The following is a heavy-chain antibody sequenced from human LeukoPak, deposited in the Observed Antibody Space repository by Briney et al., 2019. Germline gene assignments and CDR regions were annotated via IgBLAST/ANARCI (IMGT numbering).Heavy chain of an antibody. CDR1: GFTFSDFW. CDR3: AKDHTVDGLVFDY. D-gene: IGHD6-19*01. CDR2: IKQDGSEK. Sequence: GGSLRLSCAASGFTFSDFWMNWVRQAPGKGLEWVASIKQDGSEKYYVDSVKGRFSISRDNAKNSLHLQMNSLRAEDTAVYYCAKDHTVDGLVFDYWGQGILVTVSS. V-gene: IGHV3-7*01. J-gene: IGHJ4*02.